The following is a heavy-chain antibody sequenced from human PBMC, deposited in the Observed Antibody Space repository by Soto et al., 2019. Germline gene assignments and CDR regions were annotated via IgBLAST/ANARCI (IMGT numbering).Heavy chain of an antibody. CDR1: GGSISSSSYY. J-gene: IGHJ4*02. D-gene: IGHD3-16*01. Sequence: SETLSLTCTVPGGSISSSSYYWGWIRQPPGKGLEWIGSIYYSGSTYYNPSLKSRVTISVDTSKNQFSLKLSSVTAADTAVYYCARLQGDIMITFGEARPKFDYWGQGTLVTVSS. CDR2: IYYSGST. CDR3: ARLQGDIMITFGEARPKFDY. V-gene: IGHV4-39*01.